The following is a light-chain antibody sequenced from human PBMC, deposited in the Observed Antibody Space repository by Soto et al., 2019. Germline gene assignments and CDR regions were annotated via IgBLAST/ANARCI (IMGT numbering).Light chain of an antibody. CDR3: QQYNSYRLT. CDR2: DAS. CDR1: QSISSW. J-gene: IGKJ4*01. V-gene: IGKV1-5*01. Sequence: DIQMTQSPSTLSASVGNRVTITCRASQSISSWLAWYQQKPGKAPKLLIYDASSLESGVPSRFSGSGSGTEFTLTISSLQPDDFATYYCQQYNSYRLTFGGGTKVEIK.